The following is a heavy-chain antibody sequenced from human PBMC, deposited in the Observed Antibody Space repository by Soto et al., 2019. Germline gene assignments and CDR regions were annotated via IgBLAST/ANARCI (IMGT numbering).Heavy chain of an antibody. V-gene: IGHV3-21*01. CDR3: ARDFSLSYYYGSGVDY. CDR1: GFTFSSYS. Sequence: GSLRLSCAASGFTFSSYSMNWVRQAPGKGLEWVSSISSSSSYIYYADSVKGRFTISRDNAKNSLYLQMNSLRAEDTAVYYCARDFSLSYYYGSGVDYWGQGTLVTVSS. CDR2: ISSSSSYI. D-gene: IGHD3-10*01. J-gene: IGHJ4*02.